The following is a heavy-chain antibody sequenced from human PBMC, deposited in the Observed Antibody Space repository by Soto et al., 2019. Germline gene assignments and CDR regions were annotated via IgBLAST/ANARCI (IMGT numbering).Heavy chain of an antibody. CDR2: KKQDGSEK. J-gene: IGHJ6*03. D-gene: IGHD2-2*01. CDR1: GFTFSSYW. V-gene: IGHV3-7*01. Sequence: PGGSLRLSCAASGFTFSSYWMSWVRQAPGKGLEWVANKKQDGSEKYYVDSVKGRFTISRDNAKNSLYLQMNSLRAEDTAVYYCARDQGCSSTSCYVYFMDVWGKGTTVTVSS. CDR3: ARDQGCSSTSCYVYFMDV.